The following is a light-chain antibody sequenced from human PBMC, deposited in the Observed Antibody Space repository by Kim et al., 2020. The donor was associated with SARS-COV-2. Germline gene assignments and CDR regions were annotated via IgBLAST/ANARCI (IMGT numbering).Light chain of an antibody. CDR2: DTS. V-gene: IGKV3-11*01. J-gene: IGKJ5*01. CDR1: QSVDSC. CDR3: QQRNKWPPMT. Sequence: SPGETATLSCRASQSVDSCLAWYQQKPGQAPRLLIYDTSNRATSIPARFSGSGSGTDFTLTISSLEPEDFAVYYCQQRNKWPPMTFGQGTRLEIK.